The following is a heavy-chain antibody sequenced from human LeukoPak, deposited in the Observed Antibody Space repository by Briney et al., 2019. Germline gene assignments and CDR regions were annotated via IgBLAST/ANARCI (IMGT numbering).Heavy chain of an antibody. CDR1: GFTVSSNY. CDR2: IYSGGST. Sequence: GGSLRLSCAASGFTVSSNYMSCVRQAPGRGLEWVSVIYSGGSTYYADSVKGRFTISRDNSKNTLYLQMNSLRAEDTAVYYCASPYDSSGYPPFFDYWGQGTLVTVSS. CDR3: ASPYDSSGYPPFFDY. J-gene: IGHJ4*02. D-gene: IGHD3-22*01. V-gene: IGHV3-66*01.